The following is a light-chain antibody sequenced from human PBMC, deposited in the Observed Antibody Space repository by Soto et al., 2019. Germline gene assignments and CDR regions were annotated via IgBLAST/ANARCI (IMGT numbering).Light chain of an antibody. CDR2: EVT. Sequence: QSALTQPASVSGSPGQSITISCTGTSSDVGAYNFVSWYQHRPGRAPKLIIYEVTIRPSGVSNRFSGSKSGNTASLTISGLQAEDEDDYYCSSYTTSAPYVFGSGTKV. V-gene: IGLV2-14*01. CDR3: SSYTTSAPYV. J-gene: IGLJ1*01. CDR1: SSDVGAYNF.